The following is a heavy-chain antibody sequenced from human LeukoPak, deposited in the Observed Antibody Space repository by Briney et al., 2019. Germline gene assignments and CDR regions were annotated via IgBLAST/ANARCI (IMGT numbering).Heavy chain of an antibody. CDR2: IGGSGGST. CDR1: GFTFSSYT. D-gene: IGHD3-22*01. CDR3: AKDLYYYDSSGYQPIYDAFDI. J-gene: IGHJ3*02. Sequence: GGSLRLSCAASGFTFSSYTMNWVRQAPGKGLEWVSAIGGSGGSTYYADSVKGRFTISRDNSKNTLYLQMNSLRAEDTAVYYCAKDLYYYDSSGYQPIYDAFDIWGQGTMVTVSS. V-gene: IGHV3-23*01.